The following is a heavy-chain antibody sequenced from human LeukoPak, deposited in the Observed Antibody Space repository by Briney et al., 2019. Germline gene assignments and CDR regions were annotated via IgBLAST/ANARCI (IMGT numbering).Heavy chain of an antibody. V-gene: IGHV4-59*08. CDR1: GGSISIFY. Sequence: SETLSLTCTVSGGSISIFYWAWIRQPPGKGLEWIGSIYNSGITNYNPSLKSRVTISVDTSENQFSLKLSSVTAADTAVYYCARIQGYSSGWYFDYWGQGILVTVSS. CDR3: ARIQGYSSGWYFDY. D-gene: IGHD6-19*01. J-gene: IGHJ4*02. CDR2: IYNSGIT.